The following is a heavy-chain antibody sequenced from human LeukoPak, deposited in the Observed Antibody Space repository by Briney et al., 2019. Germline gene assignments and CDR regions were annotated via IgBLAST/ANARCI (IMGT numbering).Heavy chain of an antibody. V-gene: IGHV4-4*02. Sequence: SGTLSLTCAVSGGSISSNNWWSWVRQPPGKGLEWIGDIYHSGSTNYNPSLKSRVTISVDKSKNQFSLKLSSVTAADTAVYYCAREKSSGGGRFLDYWGQGTLVTVSS. CDR3: AREKSSGGGRFLDY. D-gene: IGHD6-19*01. CDR2: IYHSGST. J-gene: IGHJ4*02. CDR1: GGSISSNNW.